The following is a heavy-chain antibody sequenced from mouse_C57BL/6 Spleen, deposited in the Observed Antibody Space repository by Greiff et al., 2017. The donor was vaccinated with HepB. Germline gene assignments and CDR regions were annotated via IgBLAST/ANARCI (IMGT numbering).Heavy chain of an antibody. CDR2: IDPETGGT. J-gene: IGHJ4*01. V-gene: IGHV1-15*01. CDR3: TRGHSDY. D-gene: IGHD3-3*01. CDR1: GYTFTDYE. Sequence: QVQLQQSGAELVRPGASVTLSCKASGYTFTDYEMHWVKQTPVHGLEWIGAIDPETGGTAYNQKFKGKAILTTDKSSSTAYMELRGLTSEDSAVYYCTRGHSDYWGQGTSVTVSS.